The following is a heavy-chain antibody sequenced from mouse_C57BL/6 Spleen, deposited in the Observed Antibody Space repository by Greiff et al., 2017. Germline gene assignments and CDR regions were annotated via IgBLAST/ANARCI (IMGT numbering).Heavy chain of an antibody. CDR1: GFTFSNYW. D-gene: IGHD2-4*01. CDR3: AGYDYDYYFDY. CDR2: IRLKSDNYAT. J-gene: IGHJ2*01. V-gene: IGHV6-3*01. Sequence: EVKLQESGGGLVQPGGSMKLSCVASGFTFSNYWMNWVRQSPEKGLEWVAQIRLKSDNYATDYAESVKGRFTISRDDSKSSVYLQMNNLRAEDTGIYYCAGYDYDYYFDYWGQGTTLTVSS.